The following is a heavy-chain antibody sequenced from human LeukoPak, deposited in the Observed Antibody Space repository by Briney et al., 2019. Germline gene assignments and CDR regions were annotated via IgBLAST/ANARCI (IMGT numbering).Heavy chain of an antibody. V-gene: IGHV1-8*01. D-gene: IGHD1-26*01. CDR2: MNPNSGNT. CDR1: GYTFTSYD. CDR3: ARAKGATTWYYYYYYGMDV. J-gene: IGHJ6*02. Sequence: ASVKVSCKASGYTFTSYDINWVRQATGQGLEWMGWMNPNSGNTGYAQKFQGRVTMTRNTSISTAYMELSSLGSEDTAVYYCARAKGATTWYYYYYYGMDVWGQGTTVTVSS.